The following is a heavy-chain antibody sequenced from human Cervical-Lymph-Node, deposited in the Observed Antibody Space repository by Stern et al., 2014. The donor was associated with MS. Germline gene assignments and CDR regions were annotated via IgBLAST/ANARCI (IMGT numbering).Heavy chain of an antibody. CDR3: ARRGMDV. Sequence: EVQLVESGAEVKKPGESLTISCKGFGYSFNIYWIAWVRQRPGKGLEWMGIIYPDHPDPGYSPSFQGQVTFSVDKSISTAYLQWSSLKPSDTATYFCARRGMDVWGQGTSVTVSS. CDR1: GYSFNIYW. CDR2: IYPDHPDP. J-gene: IGHJ6*02. V-gene: IGHV5-51*01.